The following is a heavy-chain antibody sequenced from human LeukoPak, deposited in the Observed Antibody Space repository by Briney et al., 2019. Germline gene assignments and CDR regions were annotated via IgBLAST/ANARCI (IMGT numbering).Heavy chain of an antibody. J-gene: IGHJ5*02. V-gene: IGHV4-34*01. CDR3: ARDQFDIVVP. CDR1: GGSFSGYY. D-gene: IGHD2-2*01. Sequence: KTSETLSLTCAVYGGSFSGYYWSWIRQPPGKGLEWIGEINHSGSTNYNPSLKSRVTISVDTSKNQFSLKLSSVTAADTAVYYCARDQFDIVVPWGQGTLVTVSS. CDR2: INHSGST.